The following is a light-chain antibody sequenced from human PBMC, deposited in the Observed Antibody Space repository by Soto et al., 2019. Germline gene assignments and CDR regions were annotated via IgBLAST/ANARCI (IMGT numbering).Light chain of an antibody. J-gene: IGLJ2*01. CDR2: RNN. CDR3: AAWDYRLSGQV. CDR1: SSNIGSNY. V-gene: IGLV1-47*01. Sequence: QSVLTQPPSASGTPGQRVTISCSGSSSNIGSNYVYWYQQLPGTAPKLLIYRNNQRPSGVPDRFSGSKSGTSASLAISGLRSEDESDYYCAAWDYRLSGQVFGGGTQLTVL.